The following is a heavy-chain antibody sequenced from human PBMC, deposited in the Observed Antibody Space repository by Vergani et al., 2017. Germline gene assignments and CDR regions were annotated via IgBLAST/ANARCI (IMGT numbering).Heavy chain of an antibody. CDR2: IRSQPNSHAT. Sequence: EVQLVESGGGLVQTGGSLKLSCAASGFPFSDAALHWVRQAPGKGLEWIGRIRSQPNSHATAYGVSMKGKFTISRDDSKNTAFLLMHRLTTEDTAVYYCSRQGNYGDVDFFYAMDVWGPGTTVTVSS. V-gene: IGHV3-73*01. D-gene: IGHD4-17*01. J-gene: IGHJ6*01. CDR1: GFPFSDAA. CDR3: SRQGNYGDVDFFYAMDV.